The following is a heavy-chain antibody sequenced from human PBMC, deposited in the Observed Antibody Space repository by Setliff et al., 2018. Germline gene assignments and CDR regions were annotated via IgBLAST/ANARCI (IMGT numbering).Heavy chain of an antibody. D-gene: IGHD3-16*01. CDR3: ARDGGEY. CDR2: IKQDGSEK. CDR1: EFTFSSCG. Sequence: GGSLRLSCAASEFTFSSCGMHWVRQAPGKGLEWVANIKQDGSEKYYVDSVKGRFTISRDNAKNSLYLQMNSLRAEDTAVYSCARDGGEYWGQGTLVTVSS. V-gene: IGHV3-7*01. J-gene: IGHJ4*02.